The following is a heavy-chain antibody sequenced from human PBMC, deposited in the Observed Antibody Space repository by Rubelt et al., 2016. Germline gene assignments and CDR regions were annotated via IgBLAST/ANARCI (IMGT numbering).Heavy chain of an antibody. Sequence: QVQLQESGPGLVKPSETLSLTCSVSGVSIRSYYWSWIRQPPGKGLEWIGNIHYSGGINYNPSLKSRVPVSIDTSKNQFSLTLTSVTAADTAVYYCARWSTKTVAVDFWGQGALVTVSS. CDR2: IHYSGGI. V-gene: IGHV4-59*01. CDR1: GVSIRSYY. J-gene: IGHJ4*02. D-gene: IGHD1-1*01. CDR3: ARWSTKTVAVDF.